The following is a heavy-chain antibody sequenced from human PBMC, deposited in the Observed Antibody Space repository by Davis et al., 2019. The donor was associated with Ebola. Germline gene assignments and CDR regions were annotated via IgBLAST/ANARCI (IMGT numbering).Heavy chain of an antibody. CDR1: GYTFTSYY. J-gene: IGHJ6*02. V-gene: IGHV1-46*03. CDR3: AREQMGIVVVITTHYYYGMDV. D-gene: IGHD3-22*01. Sequence: ASVKVSCKASGYTFTSYYMHWVRQAPGQGLEWMGIINPSGGSTSYAQKFQGRVTMTRDTSTSTVYMELSSLRSEDTAVYYCAREQMGIVVVITTHYYYGMDVWGQGTAVTVSS. CDR2: INPSGGST.